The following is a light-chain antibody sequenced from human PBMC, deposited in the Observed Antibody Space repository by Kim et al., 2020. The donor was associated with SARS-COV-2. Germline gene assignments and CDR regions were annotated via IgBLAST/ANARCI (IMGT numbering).Light chain of an antibody. V-gene: IGLV1-44*01. J-gene: IGLJ3*02. CDR3: ATWDDSLNAWV. Sequence: QSVLTQTPSGSGTPGQRVTISCSGTSSNIGINTVSWFQQLPGTAPKLLIHTNDQRTSGVPGRFSGSKSGTSASLAIGGLQSEDEGDYYCATWDDSLNAWVFGGGTQLTVL. CDR2: TND. CDR1: SSNIGINT.